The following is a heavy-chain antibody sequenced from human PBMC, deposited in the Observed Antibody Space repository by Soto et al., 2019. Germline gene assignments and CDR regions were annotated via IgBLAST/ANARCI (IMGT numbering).Heavy chain of an antibody. CDR2: IIPILGIA. V-gene: IGHV1-69*08. CDR3: ARDGGYEDY. J-gene: IGHJ4*02. CDR1: GGTFSSYT. Sequence: QVQLVQSGAEVKKPGSSVKVSCKASGGTFSSYTISWVRQAPGQGLEWMGRIIPILGIANYAQKFQGRVTSTAAKSTSTAYMELSSLRSEDTAVYYCARDGGYEDYWGQGTLVTVSS. D-gene: IGHD5-12*01.